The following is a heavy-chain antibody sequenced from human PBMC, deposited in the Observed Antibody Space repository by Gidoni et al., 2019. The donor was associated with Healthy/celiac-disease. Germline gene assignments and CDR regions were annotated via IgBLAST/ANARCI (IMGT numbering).Heavy chain of an antibody. CDR1: GYTFTSYY. CDR2: INPSGGST. Sequence: QVQLVQSGAEVKKPGASVKVSCKASGYTFTSYYMHWVRQAPGQGLEWMGIINPSGGSTSYAQKFQGRVTMTRDTSTSTVYMELSSLGSEDTAVYYCARGPTVVTGYYYYYGMDVWGQGTTVTVSS. D-gene: IGHD4-17*01. V-gene: IGHV1-46*03. CDR3: ARGPTVVTGYYYYYGMDV. J-gene: IGHJ6*02.